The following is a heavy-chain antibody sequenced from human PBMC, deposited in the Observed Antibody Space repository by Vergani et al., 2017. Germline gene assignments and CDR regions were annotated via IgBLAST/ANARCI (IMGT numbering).Heavy chain of an antibody. CDR3: AGDVGDADDGGYYYGMDV. D-gene: IGHD3-16*01. CDR2: IYYSGST. V-gene: IGHV4-39*07. Sequence: QLQLQESGPGLVKPSETLSLTCPVFGCSISSSSYYWGWIRQPPGRGLEWIGSIYYSGSTYHNPSLKSRVTISVDTSKNQFSLKLMSVTAADTAVYYCAGDVGDADDGGYYYGMDVWGQGTTVTVSS. CDR1: GCSISSSSYY. J-gene: IGHJ6*02.